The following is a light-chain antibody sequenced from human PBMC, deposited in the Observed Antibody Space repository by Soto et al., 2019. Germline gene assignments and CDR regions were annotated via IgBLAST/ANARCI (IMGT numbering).Light chain of an antibody. Sequence: QSVLTQPYSASGTPGQRVTISCSGSSSNIGSHTLNWYQQLPGSAPSLLIYSDNQRPSGVPDRFSGSTSGTSASLAISGRQSEDEAEYYCAAWDDTLNAAVFGGGTKVTVL. CDR2: SDN. V-gene: IGLV1-44*01. J-gene: IGLJ2*01. CDR1: SSNIGSHT. CDR3: AAWDDTLNAAV.